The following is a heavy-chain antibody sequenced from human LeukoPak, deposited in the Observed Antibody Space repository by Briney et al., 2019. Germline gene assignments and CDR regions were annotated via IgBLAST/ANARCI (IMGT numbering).Heavy chain of an antibody. Sequence: VPLRLSCAASGFIFSSYWMHWVRYAPGQGLVWVARINCDGSRTSYAAPPKSRFTISRDKAKSTLSLQKKALRAEHTALYNSARDTSYYDRSTLDYWGPGKLFTVSS. CDR1: GFIFSSYW. V-gene: IGHV3-74*01. D-gene: IGHD3-22*01. CDR2: INCDGSRT. CDR3: ARDTSYYDRSTLDY. J-gene: IGHJ4*02.